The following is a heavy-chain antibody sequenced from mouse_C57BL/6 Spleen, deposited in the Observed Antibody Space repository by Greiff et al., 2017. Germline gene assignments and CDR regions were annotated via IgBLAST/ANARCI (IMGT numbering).Heavy chain of an antibody. Sequence: EVKLQESGPGLVKPSQSLSLTCSVTGYSITSGYYWNWIRQFPGNKLEWMGYISYDGSNNYNPSLKNRISITRDTTKNQFFLKLNSVSTENTATYCSVSAYNYGSGWDYWGQGTTLTVSS. J-gene: IGHJ2*01. D-gene: IGHD1-1*01. CDR1: GYSITSGYY. CDR2: ISYDGSN. CDR3: VSAYNYGSGWDY. V-gene: IGHV3-6*01.